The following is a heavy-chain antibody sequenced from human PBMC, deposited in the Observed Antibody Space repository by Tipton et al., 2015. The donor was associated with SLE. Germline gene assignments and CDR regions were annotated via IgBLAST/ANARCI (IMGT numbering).Heavy chain of an antibody. CDR3: ARERWDYYDSSGYYPYFDY. CDR1: GGSISSHY. D-gene: IGHD3-22*01. J-gene: IGHJ4*02. V-gene: IGHV4-59*11. Sequence: TLSLTCTVSGGSISSHYWSWIRQPPGKGLEWIGYSYYSGSTNYNPSLKSRVTISVDPSKNQFSLKLSSVTAADTAVYYCARERWDYYDSSGYYPYFDYWGQGTLVAVSS. CDR2: SYYSGST.